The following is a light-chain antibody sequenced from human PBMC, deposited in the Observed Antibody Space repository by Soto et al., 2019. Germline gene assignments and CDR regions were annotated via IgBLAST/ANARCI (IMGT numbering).Light chain of an antibody. V-gene: IGKV1-5*01. CDR3: QQYTNTNNPWM. CDR1: QSISSW. J-gene: IGKJ1*01. Sequence: DIQMTQSPSTLSASVGDRVTITCRASQSISSWLAWYQQKPGKAPKLLIYDASSLESGVPSRFSGSESGTEFTLIISGLQPNDSATYYCQQYTNTNNPWMFGQGTKV. CDR2: DAS.